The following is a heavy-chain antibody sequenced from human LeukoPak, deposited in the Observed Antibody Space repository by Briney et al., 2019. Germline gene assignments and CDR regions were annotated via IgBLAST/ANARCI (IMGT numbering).Heavy chain of an antibody. CDR1: GFTFSRFE. D-gene: IGHD3-10*01. CDR3: ARGVGCRGYVDY. V-gene: IGHV3-48*03. Sequence: GGSLRLSCAASGFTFSRFEMKWVRQAPGKGLEGVSYMRSGDRTIYYAASVKVRFTISRENAKNSLYLQMNSLRAEETAVNYCARGVGCRGYVDYWGQGTLVTVSS. J-gene: IGHJ4*02. CDR2: MRSGDRTI.